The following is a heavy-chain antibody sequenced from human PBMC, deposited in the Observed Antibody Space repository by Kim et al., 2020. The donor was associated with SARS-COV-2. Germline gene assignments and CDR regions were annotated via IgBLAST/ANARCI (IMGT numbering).Heavy chain of an antibody. CDR1: GYTLTELS. Sequence: ASVKVSCKVSGYTLTELSMHWVRQAPGKGLEWMGGFDPEDGETIYAQKFQGRVTMTEDTATDTAYMELSSLRSEDTAVYYCATAPANYYDGSGYSCNYYYGMDVWGQGTTVTVSS. CDR3: ATAPANYYDGSGYSCNYYYGMDV. CDR2: FDPEDGET. V-gene: IGHV1-24*01. D-gene: IGHD3-22*01. J-gene: IGHJ6*02.